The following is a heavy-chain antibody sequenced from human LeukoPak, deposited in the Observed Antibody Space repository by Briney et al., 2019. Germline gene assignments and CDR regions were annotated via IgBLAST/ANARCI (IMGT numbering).Heavy chain of an antibody. D-gene: IGHD4-11*01. Sequence: PGGSLRLSCAASGFTFSSYSMNWVRQAPGKGLEWVSYISSSSTIYYADSVKGRFTISRDNAKNSLYLQMNSLGAEDTAVYYCARDLTTVTTGNYWGQGTLVTVSS. CDR3: ARDLTTVTTGNY. CDR2: ISSSSTI. V-gene: IGHV3-48*01. J-gene: IGHJ4*02. CDR1: GFTFSSYS.